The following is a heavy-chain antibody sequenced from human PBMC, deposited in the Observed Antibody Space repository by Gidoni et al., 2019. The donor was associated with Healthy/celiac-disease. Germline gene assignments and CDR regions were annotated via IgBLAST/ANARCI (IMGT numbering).Heavy chain of an antibody. CDR3: AKDTLLWAICGGDCYPH. D-gene: IGHD2-21*01. Sequence: EVQLLESGGGLVQPGGSLRLSCAASGFTFSSYAMSWVRQAPGKGLEWVSAISGSGGSTYYADSVKGRFTISRDNSKNTLYLQMNSLRAEDTAVYYCAKDTLLWAICGGDCYPHWGQGTLVTVSS. J-gene: IGHJ4*02. CDR2: ISGSGGST. CDR1: GFTFSSYA. V-gene: IGHV3-23*01.